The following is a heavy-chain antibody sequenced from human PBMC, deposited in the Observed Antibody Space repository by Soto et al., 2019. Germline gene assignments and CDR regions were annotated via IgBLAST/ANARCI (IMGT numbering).Heavy chain of an antibody. CDR3: ARDSYYDFWSGYYPRNYYYGMDV. J-gene: IGHJ6*02. CDR1: GFTFSSYA. CDR2: ISGSGGST. D-gene: IGHD3-3*01. V-gene: IGHV3-23*01. Sequence: PGGSLRLSCAASGFTFSSYAMSWVRQAPGKGLEWVSAISGSGGSTYYADSVKGRFTISRDNSKNTLYLQMNSLRDEDTAVYYCARDSYYDFWSGYYPRNYYYGMDVWGQGTTVTVSS.